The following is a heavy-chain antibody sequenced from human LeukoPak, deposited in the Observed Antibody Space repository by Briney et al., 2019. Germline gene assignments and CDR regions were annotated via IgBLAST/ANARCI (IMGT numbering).Heavy chain of an antibody. Sequence: LGGSPRLSCAASGFTFSSYSMNWVRQAPGKGLEWVSSISSSSSYIYYADSVKGRFTISRDNAKNSLYLQMNSLRAEDTAVYYCARDGDTAMVISWGQGTLVTVSS. CDR2: ISSSSSYI. CDR3: ARDGDTAMVIS. D-gene: IGHD5-18*01. CDR1: GFTFSSYS. V-gene: IGHV3-21*01. J-gene: IGHJ4*02.